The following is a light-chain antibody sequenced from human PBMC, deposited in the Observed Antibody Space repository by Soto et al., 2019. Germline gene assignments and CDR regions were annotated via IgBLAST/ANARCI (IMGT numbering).Light chain of an antibody. CDR2: EVS. V-gene: IGLV2-14*01. J-gene: IGLJ2*01. CDR3: TAWDDSLSAVV. Sequence: QSALTQPASVSGSPGQSIAISCTGSSSDVGIYNYVSWYQQHPGKVPKLIIYEVSNRPSGVPDRFSGSKSGTSVFLAISGLQSEDEADYYCTAWDDSLSAVVFGGGTKLTVL. CDR1: SSDVGIYNY.